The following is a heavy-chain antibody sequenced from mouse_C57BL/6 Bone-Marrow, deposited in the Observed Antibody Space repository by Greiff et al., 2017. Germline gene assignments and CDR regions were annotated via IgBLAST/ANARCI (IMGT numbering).Heavy chain of an antibody. V-gene: IGHV1-55*01. CDR2: IYPGSGST. CDR1: GYTFTSYW. J-gene: IGHJ1*03. CDR3: ARVGDGGYPRYRYFDV. Sequence: QVQLQQPGAELVKPGASVKMSCKASGYTFTSYWITWVKQRPGQGLEWIGDIYPGSGSTNYNEKFKSKATLTVDTSSSTAYMQRSSLTSEDSAVYDCARVGDGGYPRYRYFDVWGTGTTVTVSS. D-gene: IGHD2-3*01.